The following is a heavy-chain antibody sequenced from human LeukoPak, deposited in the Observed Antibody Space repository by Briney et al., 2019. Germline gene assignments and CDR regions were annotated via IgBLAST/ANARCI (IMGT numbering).Heavy chain of an antibody. J-gene: IGHJ4*02. V-gene: IGHV3-30-3*01. CDR2: ISYDGSNK. Sequence: PGRSLRLSCAASGFTFSSYAMHWVRQAPGKGLEWVAVISYDGSNKYYADSVKGRFTISRDNSKNTLYLQMNSLRAEDTAVYYCARDTPTSSGTFDYWGQGTLVTVSS. D-gene: IGHD3-22*01. CDR3: ARDTPTSSGTFDY. CDR1: GFTFSSYA.